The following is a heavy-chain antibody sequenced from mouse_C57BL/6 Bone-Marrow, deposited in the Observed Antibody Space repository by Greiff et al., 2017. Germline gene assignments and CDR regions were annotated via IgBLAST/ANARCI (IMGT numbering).Heavy chain of an antibody. J-gene: IGHJ3*01. CDR2: INPNNGGT. Sequence: VQLQQSGPELVKPGASVKISCKASGYTFTDYYMNWVKQSHGKSLEWIGYINPNNGGTSYNQKFKGKATLTVDKSSSTAYMELRSLTSEDSAVYYCAREEGLRRGVAYWGQGTLVTVSA. V-gene: IGHV1-26*01. CDR3: AREEGLRRGVAY. CDR1: GYTFTDYY. D-gene: IGHD2-4*01.